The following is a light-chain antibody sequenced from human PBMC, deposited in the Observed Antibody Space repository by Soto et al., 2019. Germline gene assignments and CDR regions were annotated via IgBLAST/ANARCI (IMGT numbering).Light chain of an antibody. CDR1: SSDVGSYNY. Sequence: QSVLTQPASVSGSPGQSITISCTGTSSDVGSYNYVAWYHQFPGKTPKLMIYEVRNRPSGVSSRFSGSKSGNTASLTISGLQAEDEADYYCISYTGSDTSYVFGTGTKVTVL. J-gene: IGLJ1*01. CDR3: ISYTGSDTSYV. CDR2: EVR. V-gene: IGLV2-14*01.